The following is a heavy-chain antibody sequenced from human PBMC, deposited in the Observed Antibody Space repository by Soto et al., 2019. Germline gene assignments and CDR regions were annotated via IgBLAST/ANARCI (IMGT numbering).Heavy chain of an antibody. D-gene: IGHD2-15*01. CDR2: IYTSGST. Sequence: PSETLPLTCTVSGGSISSYYWSWIRQPAGKGLEWIGRIYTSGSTNYNPSLKSRVTMSVDTSKNQFSLKLSSVTAADTAVYYCAREWVVLGYYYYGMDVWGQGTTVTVSS. J-gene: IGHJ6*02. V-gene: IGHV4-4*07. CDR1: GGSISSYY. CDR3: AREWVVLGYYYYGMDV.